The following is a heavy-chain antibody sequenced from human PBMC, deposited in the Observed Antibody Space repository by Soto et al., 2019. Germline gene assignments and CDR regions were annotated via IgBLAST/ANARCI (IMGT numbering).Heavy chain of an antibody. V-gene: IGHV3-48*03. J-gene: IGHJ6*02. CDR3: ARDLIWFGVRGMDV. CDR1: GFTFSSYE. D-gene: IGHD3-10*01. Sequence: PGGSRRRSWAASGFTFSSYEMNWVRQAPGKGLEWVSYISSSGSTIYYADSVKGRFTISRDNAKNSLYLQMNSLRAEDTAVYYCARDLIWFGVRGMDVWGQGTTVTVPS. CDR2: ISSSGSTI.